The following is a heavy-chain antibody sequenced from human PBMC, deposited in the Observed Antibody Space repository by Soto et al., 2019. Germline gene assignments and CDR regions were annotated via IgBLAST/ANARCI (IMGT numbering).Heavy chain of an antibody. CDR3: TRQARRRAWSDFDH. V-gene: IGHV4-39*01. Sequence: QLQLQESGPGLVRPSETLSLTCTVSGDSIINSDYSWGWIRQSPGKGLEWIGTISDTGITFYDPSHKRRFSVSVDTSTNQFSLRLNSVTAADTAVYYCTRQARRRAWSDFDHWGQGILVTVSS. CDR1: GDSIINSDYS. J-gene: IGHJ4*02. CDR2: ISDTGIT. D-gene: IGHD2-8*02.